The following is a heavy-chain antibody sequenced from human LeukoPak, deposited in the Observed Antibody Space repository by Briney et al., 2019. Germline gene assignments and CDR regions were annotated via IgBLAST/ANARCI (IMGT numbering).Heavy chain of an antibody. CDR1: GGSISSGDYY. CDR2: IYYSGST. CDR3: ARGRFGELSSPFDY. J-gene: IGHJ4*02. D-gene: IGHD3-10*01. V-gene: IGHV4-30-4*01. Sequence: PSQTLSLTCTVSGGSISSGDYYWSWTRQPPGKGLEWIGYIYYSGSTYYNPSLKSRVTISVDTSKNQFSPKLSSVTAADTAVYYCARGRFGELSSPFDYWGQGTLVTVSS.